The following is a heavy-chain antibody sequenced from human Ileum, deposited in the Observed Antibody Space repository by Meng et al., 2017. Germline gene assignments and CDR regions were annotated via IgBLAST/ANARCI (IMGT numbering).Heavy chain of an antibody. D-gene: IGHD1-26*01. Sequence: QEQLQESGPGLVRPSETLSLCCTVSGGSVSRAGYQWGWIRQPPGKGLEWIGYASTNYNPSLKSRVTISLDTSRNQFSLSLSSVTAADTAVYYCARDHMGSLNYWGQGILVTVSS. CDR2: AST. CDR1: GGSVSRAGYQ. V-gene: IGHV4-61*08. J-gene: IGHJ4*02. CDR3: ARDHMGSLNY.